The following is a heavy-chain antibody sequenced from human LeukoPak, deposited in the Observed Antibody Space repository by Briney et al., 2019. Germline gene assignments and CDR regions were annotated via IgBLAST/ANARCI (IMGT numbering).Heavy chain of an antibody. CDR2: ISSNGGST. J-gene: IGHJ4*02. CDR3: LRAPGDY. Sequence: RGSLRLSCSASGFTFSGYVMHWVRQAPGKGLEYVSAISSNGGSTYYADSVKGRFTISRDNSKNTLYLQMSSLRAEDTAVYYCLRAPGDYWGEGTLATVSS. V-gene: IGHV3-64D*09. D-gene: IGHD3-10*01. CDR1: GFTFSGYV.